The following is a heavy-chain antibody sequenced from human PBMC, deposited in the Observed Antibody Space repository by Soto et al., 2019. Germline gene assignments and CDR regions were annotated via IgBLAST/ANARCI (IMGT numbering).Heavy chain of an antibody. V-gene: IGHV3-30*04. CDR1: GFTLSSYS. J-gene: IGHJ6*02. CDR2: ISSDGTEK. Sequence: QVQLVEPGGGVAQPGRSLRLFCAASGFTLSSYSLHWVRQSPGKGLEWVAAISSDGTEKHYADSVKGRFTISRDNSKNTLSLQLNSLRTEATAVYYCARMFGFSYGPANRGMDVWGQGTTVTVSS. D-gene: IGHD5-18*01. CDR3: ARMFGFSYGPANRGMDV.